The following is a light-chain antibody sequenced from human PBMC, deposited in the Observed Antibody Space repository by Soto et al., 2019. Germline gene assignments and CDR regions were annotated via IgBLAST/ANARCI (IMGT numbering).Light chain of an antibody. CDR1: QSLRSSY. CDR2: GAS. V-gene: IGKV3-20*01. Sequence: DIVLTQSPVTLSLSPGERATLSCRASQSLRSSYLAWYQQKPGQAPRLLMYGASNRSAGFPDRFSGSGYGTDFTHTISRLEPEDFAVYYCHCQHFAETSLYTFGQGTKVEMK. CDR3: HCQHFAETSLYT. J-gene: IGKJ2*01.